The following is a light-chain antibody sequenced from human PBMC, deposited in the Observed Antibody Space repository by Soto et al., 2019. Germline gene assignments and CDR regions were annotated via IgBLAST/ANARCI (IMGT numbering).Light chain of an antibody. J-gene: IGLJ1*01. CDR3: SSYTTSNTRQIV. CDR1: SSDVGGYNY. Sequence: QAVRTQPGCVSVSLSLAIAIFCTGTSSDVGGYNYVSWYQQHPGKAPKFMIYDVSNRPSGVSNRFSGSKSGNTASLTISGLQAEDEADYYCSSYTTSNTRQIVFGTGTKVTVL. CDR2: DVS. V-gene: IGLV2-14*01.